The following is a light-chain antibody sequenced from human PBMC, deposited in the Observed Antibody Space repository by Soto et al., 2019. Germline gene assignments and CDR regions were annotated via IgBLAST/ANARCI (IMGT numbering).Light chain of an antibody. Sequence: EIVMTQSPATLSVSQGERVTLSCRASRRVSNNLDWYQQKPGQAPRLLIYGATGRATGIPARFSGSGSGTEFTLTISSLQSEDSAVYYCQHYNEWPLTFGGGTKVEIK. CDR1: RRVSNN. CDR2: GAT. V-gene: IGKV3-15*01. J-gene: IGKJ4*01. CDR3: QHYNEWPLT.